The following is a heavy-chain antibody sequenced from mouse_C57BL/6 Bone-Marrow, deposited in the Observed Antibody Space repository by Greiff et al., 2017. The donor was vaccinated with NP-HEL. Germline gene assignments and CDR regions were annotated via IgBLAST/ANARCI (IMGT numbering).Heavy chain of an antibody. CDR1: GFTFSDYY. D-gene: IGHD4-1*01. J-gene: IGHJ1*03. CDR2: INYDGSST. CDR3: ARDAGPWYFDV. V-gene: IGHV5-16*01. Sequence: EVKLMESEGGLVQPGSSMKLSCTASGFTFSDYYMAWVRQVPEKGLEWVANINYDGSSTYYLDSLKSRFIISRDNAKNILYLQMSSLKSEDTATYYCARDAGPWYFDVWGTGTTVTVSS.